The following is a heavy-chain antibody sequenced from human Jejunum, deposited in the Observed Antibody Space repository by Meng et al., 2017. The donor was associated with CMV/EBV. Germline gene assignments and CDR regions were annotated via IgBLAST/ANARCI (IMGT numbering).Heavy chain of an antibody. CDR3: ARENSGYDY. J-gene: IGHJ4*02. V-gene: IGHV4-4*07. Sequence: QLQESGPGLVNPSGTLSPTSTVSGGSISTYYWTWIRQPAGKGLEWIGRIYTSGSTHYNPSLKSRVTMSVDTSKNQFSLKLSSVTAADTAVYYCARENSGYDYWGQGTLVTVSS. CDR1: GGSISTYY. D-gene: IGHD5-12*01. CDR2: IYTSGST.